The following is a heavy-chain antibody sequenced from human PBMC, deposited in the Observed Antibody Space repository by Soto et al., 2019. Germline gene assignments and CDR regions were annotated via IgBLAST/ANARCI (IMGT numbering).Heavy chain of an antibody. V-gene: IGHV3-74*01. J-gene: IGHJ4*02. CDR1: GFTFTNYW. CDR3: ARGLYLAYGQDY. D-gene: IGHD4-17*01. Sequence: EVQLVESGGGLVQPGGSLRLSCAASGFTFTNYWMHWVRQVPGKGPEWVSRIKSDETTTDYADSVKGRFTISRDNAKNTVYLQMSSLRAEDTAVYYCARGLYLAYGQDYWGQGMLVNVSP. CDR2: IKSDETTT.